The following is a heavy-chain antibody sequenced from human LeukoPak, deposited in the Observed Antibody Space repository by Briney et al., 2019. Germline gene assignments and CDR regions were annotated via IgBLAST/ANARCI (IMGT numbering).Heavy chain of an antibody. D-gene: IGHD5-18*01. Sequence: GESLKISCKGSGYSFTSCWIGWVRQMPGKGLEWMGIIYPGDSDTRYSPSFQGQVTISADKSISTAYLQWSSLKASDTAMYYCARRSRDTTMATSGTYYFDYWGQGTLVTVSS. CDR1: GYSFTSCW. CDR3: ARRSRDTTMATSGTYYFDY. CDR2: IYPGDSDT. J-gene: IGHJ4*02. V-gene: IGHV5-51*01.